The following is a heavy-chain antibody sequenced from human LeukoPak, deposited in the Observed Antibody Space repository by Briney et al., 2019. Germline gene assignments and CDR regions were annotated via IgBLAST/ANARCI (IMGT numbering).Heavy chain of an antibody. CDR2: INPNSGGT. J-gene: IGHJ4*02. D-gene: IGHD1-26*01. CDR3: ARSNLVGATKTPFDY. Sequence: ASVKVSCKASGYTFTGYYMQWVRQAPGQGLEWMGWINPNSGGTNYAQKFQGRVTMTRATSIRTASMELTRLRSDDTAVYYCARSNLVGATKTPFDYWGQGTLVTVSS. CDR1: GYTFTGYY. V-gene: IGHV1-2*02.